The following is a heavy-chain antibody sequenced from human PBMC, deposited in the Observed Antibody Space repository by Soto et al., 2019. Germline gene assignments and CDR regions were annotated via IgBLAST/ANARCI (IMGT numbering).Heavy chain of an antibody. CDR1: GGSISSGGYY. CDR2: IYYSGST. CDR3: ARGGGYCCGGSGDRGGGRPFDI. D-gene: IGHD2-15*01. V-gene: IGHV4-31*03. Sequence: SETLSLTCTVSGGSISSGGYYWSWIRQHPGKGLEWIGYIYYSGSTYYNPSLKSRVTISVDTSKNQFSLKLSSGTAADTAVYCCARGGGYCCGGSGDRGGGRPFDIWGQGTMVTVSS. J-gene: IGHJ3*02.